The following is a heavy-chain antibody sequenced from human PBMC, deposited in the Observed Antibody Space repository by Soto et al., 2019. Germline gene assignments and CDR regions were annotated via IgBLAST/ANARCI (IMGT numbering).Heavy chain of an antibody. Sequence: SETLSLTCAVSSGSISSSNWWSWVRQPPGKGLEWIGEIYHSGSTNYNPSLKSRVTISVDKSKNQFSLKLSSVTAADTAVYYCARGGYYDFWSGYFGDYYYMDVWGKGTTVTISS. CDR2: IYHSGST. V-gene: IGHV4-4*02. J-gene: IGHJ6*03. CDR1: SGSISSSNW. CDR3: ARGGYYDFWSGYFGDYYYMDV. D-gene: IGHD3-3*01.